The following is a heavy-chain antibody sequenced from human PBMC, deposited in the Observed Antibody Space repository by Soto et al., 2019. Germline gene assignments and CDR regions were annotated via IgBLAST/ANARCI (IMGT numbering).Heavy chain of an antibody. V-gene: IGHV1-69*12. CDR2: IIPMFRTA. CDR3: ALTTMVLWHAFDI. Sequence: QVQLVQSGAEVKKPGSSVKVSCKASGGTFSTYGFSWVRQAPGQGLEWMGGIIPMFRTATYAQKFQGALTITADESTRTVYMELSGLKSEDTAVYYCALTTMVLWHAFDIWGQGTVVTVPS. J-gene: IGHJ3*02. D-gene: IGHD2-8*02. CDR1: GGTFSTYG.